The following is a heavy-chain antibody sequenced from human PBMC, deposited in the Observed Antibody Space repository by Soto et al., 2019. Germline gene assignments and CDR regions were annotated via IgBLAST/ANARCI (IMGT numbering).Heavy chain of an antibody. CDR2: IHSSGST. D-gene: IGHD6-19*01. V-gene: IGHV4-59*01. Sequence: ETLSLTCTVSGDSISTNYWNWIRQSPSKGLEWIGYIHSSGSTDRRPSLRSRVTVSMDTSKNQFSLTLTSVTAADTALYFCAKGRSVAGSFYFDHWGRGTLVTVSS. J-gene: IGHJ4*02. CDR3: AKGRSVAGSFYFDH. CDR1: GDSISTNY.